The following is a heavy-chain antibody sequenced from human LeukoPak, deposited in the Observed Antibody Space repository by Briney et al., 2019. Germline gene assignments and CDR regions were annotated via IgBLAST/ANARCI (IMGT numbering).Heavy chain of an antibody. CDR3: ATDLGEI. CDR1: GGAITNDGYY. J-gene: IGHJ4*02. D-gene: IGHD3-16*01. Sequence: PSQTLSLTCTVSGGAITNDGYYWTWIRQHPGKGLEWIGYIYHSGSTYYNPSLKSRVTISVDRSKNQFSLKLSSVTAADTAVYYCATDLGEIWGQGTLVTVSS. CDR2: IYHSGST. V-gene: IGHV4-31*03.